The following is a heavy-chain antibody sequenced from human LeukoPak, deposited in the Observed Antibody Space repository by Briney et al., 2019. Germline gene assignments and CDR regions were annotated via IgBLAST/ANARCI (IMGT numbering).Heavy chain of an antibody. J-gene: IGHJ6*03. V-gene: IGHV4-34*01. CDR2: INHSGST. D-gene: IGHD2-2*01. Sequence: SETLPLTCAVYGGSFSGYYWSWIRQPPGKGLEWIGEINHSGSTNYNPSLKSRVTISVDTSKNQFSLKLSSVTAADTAVYYCARHSSTSNYYYYMDVWGKGTTVTISS. CDR1: GGSFSGYY. CDR3: ARHSSTSNYYYYMDV.